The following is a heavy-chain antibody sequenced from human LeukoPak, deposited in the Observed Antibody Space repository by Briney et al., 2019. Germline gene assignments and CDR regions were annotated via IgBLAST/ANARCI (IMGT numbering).Heavy chain of an antibody. CDR3: ARDLVTIFGVVLGAFDI. J-gene: IGHJ3*02. CDR2: IHHSGST. D-gene: IGHD3-3*01. V-gene: IGHV4-38-2*02. CDR1: GGSFSGYY. Sequence: PSETLSLTCAVYGGSFSGYYWGWIRQPPGKGLEWIGSIHHSGSTYYNPSLKSRVTISVDTSKNQFSLKLSSVTAADTAVYYCARDLVTIFGVVLGAFDIWGQGTMVTVSS.